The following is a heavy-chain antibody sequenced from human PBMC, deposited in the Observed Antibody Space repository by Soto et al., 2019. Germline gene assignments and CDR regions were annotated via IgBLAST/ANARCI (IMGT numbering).Heavy chain of an antibody. CDR2: IYHRGST. Sequence: SETLSLTCAVSGGSISSSNWRIWIRQPPGKGLEWVGEIYHRGSTNYNPSLKSRVTISVVKHKNQFSLKLSSVTAAVTTVSYLASSLSWNWFDPWGQGTLVTVSS. CDR1: GGSISSSNW. V-gene: IGHV4-4*02. CDR3: ASSLSWNWFDP. J-gene: IGHJ5*02. D-gene: IGHD6-13*01.